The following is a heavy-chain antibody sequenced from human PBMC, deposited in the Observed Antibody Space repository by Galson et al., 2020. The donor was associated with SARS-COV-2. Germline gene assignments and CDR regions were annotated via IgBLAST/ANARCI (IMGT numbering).Heavy chain of an antibody. D-gene: IGHD7-27*01. V-gene: IGHV3-74*01. J-gene: IGHJ4*02. CDR1: GFTFSSYR. Sequence: GGSLRLSCAASGFTFSSYRMHWVRQAPGKGLVWVSRIYSEGSSTSYADSVKGRFTISGDNAKNTLYLQMNSLRAEDTAVYYCARGDMGNDYFDYWGQGTLVTVSS. CDR3: ARGDMGNDYFDY. CDR2: IYSEGSST.